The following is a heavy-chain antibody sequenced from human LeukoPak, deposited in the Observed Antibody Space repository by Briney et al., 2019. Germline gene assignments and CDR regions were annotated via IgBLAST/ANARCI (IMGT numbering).Heavy chain of an antibody. CDR2: IYHSGST. J-gene: IGHJ4*02. V-gene: IGHV4-38-2*01. Sequence: PSETLSLTCAVSGYSISSGYYWGWIRQPPGKGLEWIGSIYHSGSTYYNPSLKSRVTIPVDTSKNQFSLKLSSVTAADTAVYYCARQSGGSYFSYRGQGTLVTVSS. D-gene: IGHD1-26*01. CDR3: ARQSGGSYFSY. CDR1: GYSISSGYY.